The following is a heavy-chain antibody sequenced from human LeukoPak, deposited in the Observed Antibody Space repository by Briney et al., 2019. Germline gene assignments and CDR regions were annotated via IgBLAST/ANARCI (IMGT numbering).Heavy chain of an antibody. Sequence: GGSLRLSCAASGFIFDDYAMHWVRQAPGKGLEWGSGVSWKSDTVGYADSVKGRFTISRDNAKNSLYLQMNGLRAEDTALYYCAKSGKDGLLWFGELVSNYYYMDVWGKGTTVTVSS. CDR1: GFIFDDYA. D-gene: IGHD3-10*01. CDR2: VSWKSDTV. V-gene: IGHV3-9*01. CDR3: AKSGKDGLLWFGELVSNYYYMDV. J-gene: IGHJ6*03.